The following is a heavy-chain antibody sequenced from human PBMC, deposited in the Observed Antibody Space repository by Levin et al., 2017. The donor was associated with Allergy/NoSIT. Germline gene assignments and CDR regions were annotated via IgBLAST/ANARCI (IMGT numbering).Heavy chain of an antibody. D-gene: IGHD1-20*01. Sequence: SQTLSLTCAVYGGSFSGYYWSWIRQPPGKGLEWIGEINHSGSTNYNPSLKSRVTISVDTSKNQFSLKLSSVTAADTAVYYCARGVNWNDVLDYWGQGTLVTVSS. V-gene: IGHV4-34*01. J-gene: IGHJ4*02. CDR2: INHSGST. CDR3: ARGVNWNDVLDY. CDR1: GGSFSGYY.